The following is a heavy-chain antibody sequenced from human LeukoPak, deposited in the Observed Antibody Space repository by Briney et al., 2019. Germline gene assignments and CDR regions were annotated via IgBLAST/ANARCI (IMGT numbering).Heavy chain of an antibody. CDR2: ISADHAT. CDR1: GFTFSHYP. CDR3: AKDTEGVRGNFLFEY. V-gene: IGHV3-23*01. Sequence: GGSLRLSCAASGFTFSHYPMSWVRQAPGKGLEWVAAISADHATYDADSMKGRFTISRDNSKNTLYLQMNGQRAEDTAVYYCAKDTEGVRGNFLFEYWGQGTLVTVSS. J-gene: IGHJ4*02. D-gene: IGHD2-8*01.